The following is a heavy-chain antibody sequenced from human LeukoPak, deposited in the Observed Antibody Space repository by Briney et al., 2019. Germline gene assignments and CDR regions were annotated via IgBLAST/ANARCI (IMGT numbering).Heavy chain of an antibody. CDR2: ITPIIDSA. J-gene: IGHJ5*02. CDR3: ARVNLRGSQYNWFDP. Sequence: GASVKVSCKASGGTLSSHTFSWARQAPGQGLEWMGRITPIIDSAKYAQNFQDRVTITADKSTSTVYMELSSLRSEDTAVYFCARVNLRGSQYNWFDPWGQGTLVTVSS. D-gene: IGHD1-26*01. V-gene: IGHV1-69*08. CDR1: GGTLSSHT.